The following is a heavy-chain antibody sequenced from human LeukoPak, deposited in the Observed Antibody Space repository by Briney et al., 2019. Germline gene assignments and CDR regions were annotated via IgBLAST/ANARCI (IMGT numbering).Heavy chain of an antibody. CDR3: ARYSSSPRMAFDI. CDR1: GGSISSYY. V-gene: IGHV4-59*01. J-gene: IGHJ3*02. CDR2: IYYSGST. D-gene: IGHD6-6*01. Sequence: PSETLSLTCTVSGGSISSYYWSWIRQPPGKGLESIGYIYYSGSTNYNPSLKSRVTISVDTSKNQFSLKLSSVTAADTAVYYCARYSSSPRMAFDIWGQGTMVTVSS.